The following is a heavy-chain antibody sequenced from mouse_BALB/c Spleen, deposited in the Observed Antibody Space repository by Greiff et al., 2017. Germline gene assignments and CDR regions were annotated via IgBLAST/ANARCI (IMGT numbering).Heavy chain of an antibody. J-gene: IGHJ4*01. V-gene: IGHV3-2*02. Sequence: EVQLQESGPGLVKPSQSLSLTCTVTGYSITSDYAWNWIRQFPGNKLEWMGYISYSGSTSYNPSLKSRISITRDTSKNQFFLQLNSVTTEDTATYYCARGVWLRRNYAMDYWGQGTSVTVSS. D-gene: IGHD2-2*01. CDR1: GYSITSDYA. CDR2: ISYSGST. CDR3: ARGVWLRRNYAMDY.